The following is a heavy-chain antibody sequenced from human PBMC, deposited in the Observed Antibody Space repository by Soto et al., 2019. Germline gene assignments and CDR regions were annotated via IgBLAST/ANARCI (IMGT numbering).Heavy chain of an antibody. V-gene: IGHV4-30-4*01. CDR3: ARDRGGATGPYYYYGMDV. D-gene: IGHD1-26*01. Sequence: LSLTCTVSGGSISSGDYYWSWIRQPPGRGLEWIGYIYYSGSTYYNPSLKSRVTISVDTSKNQFSLKLSSVTAADTAVYYCARDRGGATGPYYYYGMDVWGQGTTVTVSS. CDR2: IYYSGST. CDR1: GGSISSGDYY. J-gene: IGHJ6*02.